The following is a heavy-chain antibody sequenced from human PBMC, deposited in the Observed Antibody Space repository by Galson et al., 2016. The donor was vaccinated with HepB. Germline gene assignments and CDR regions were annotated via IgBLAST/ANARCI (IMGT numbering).Heavy chain of an antibody. J-gene: IGHJ4*02. D-gene: IGHD6-13*01. V-gene: IGHV4-30-4*01. CDR2: IYYTGSA. CDR3: VGDRAAAGQGIDH. Sequence: LTCNVSGDSINTAGYYWGWVRQHPGKSLEWIGYIYYTGSAHYNSSLRSRVTISIDTSKNQFSLEMNPVTAADTAVYFCVGDRAAAGQGIDHWGQGTLVTVSS. CDR1: GDSINTAGYY.